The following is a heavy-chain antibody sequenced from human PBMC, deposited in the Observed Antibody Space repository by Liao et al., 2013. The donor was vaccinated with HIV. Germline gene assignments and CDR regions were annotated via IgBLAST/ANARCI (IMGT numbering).Heavy chain of an antibody. CDR2: IYTSGIT. J-gene: IGHJ6*04. V-gene: IGHV4-4*07. D-gene: IGHD2/OR15-2a*01. CDR1: GGSISSYY. Sequence: QVQLQESGPGLVKPSETLSLTCTVSGGSISSYYWSWIRQPAGKGLEWIGRIYTSGITNYNPSLKSRLTISLDTSKNQVSLNLNSVTAADTAMYYCARGPSYFLLGVWGKGTTVTVSS. CDR3: ARGPSYFLLGV.